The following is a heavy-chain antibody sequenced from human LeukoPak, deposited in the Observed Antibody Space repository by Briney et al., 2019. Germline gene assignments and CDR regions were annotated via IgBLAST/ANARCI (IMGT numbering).Heavy chain of an antibody. D-gene: IGHD2-15*01. CDR2: ISAYNGNT. CDR3: ARVGYCSGGSCYGWFDP. Sequence: ASVKVSCKASGYTFTSYGISWVRQAPGQGLEWMGWISAYNGNTSYAQKLQGRVTMTTDTSTSTAYMELRSLRSDDTAVYYCARVGYCSGGSCYGWFDPWGQGTLVTVSS. V-gene: IGHV1-18*01. CDR1: GYTFTSYG. J-gene: IGHJ5*02.